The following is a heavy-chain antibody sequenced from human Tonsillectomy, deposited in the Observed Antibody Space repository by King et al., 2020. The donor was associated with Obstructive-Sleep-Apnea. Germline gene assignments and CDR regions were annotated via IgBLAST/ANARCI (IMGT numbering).Heavy chain of an antibody. J-gene: IGHJ4*02. CDR3: VKDDPVLDY. V-gene: IGHV3-30*02. Sequence: VQLVESGGGVVHPGGSLRLSCVASGFSFSEYGMHWVRQAPGKGREWVAFVRKDGTDKFYGESVKGRFSISRDISENTLYLEMNSLRADDSAVYYCVKDDPVLDYWGQGALVTVSS. CDR1: GFSFSEYG. CDR2: VRKDGTDK.